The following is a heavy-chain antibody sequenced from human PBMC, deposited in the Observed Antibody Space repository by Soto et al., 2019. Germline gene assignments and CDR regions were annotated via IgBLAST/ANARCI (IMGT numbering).Heavy chain of an antibody. J-gene: IGHJ4*02. Sequence: QVQLVQSGAEVKKPGASVKVSCQASGGTFNTYGMNWVRQAPGQGPEWMGDISPMFGAANYAPKFQGRVTITADESTGTSYMQLSSLTSEDTALYFCAREVQVHTPAFVYWGQGTLVTVSS. CDR2: ISPMFGAA. V-gene: IGHV1-69*19. CDR3: AREVQVHTPAFVY. CDR1: GGTFNTYG. D-gene: IGHD3-10*01.